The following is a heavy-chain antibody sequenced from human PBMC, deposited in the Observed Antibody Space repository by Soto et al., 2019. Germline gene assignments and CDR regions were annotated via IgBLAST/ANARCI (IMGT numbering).Heavy chain of an antibody. Sequence: DVQLSESGGGLVQSGGSLRLSCAASGFSFSSYAMSWVRQAPGKGLEWVSTISGSDGKTYYADSVKGRFSISRDTSKNTLYLQMNSLRVDDTAVYYCAWTLAFCGGNCYLPNFDTWGQGTLVIVSS. J-gene: IGHJ4*02. CDR1: GFSFSSYA. D-gene: IGHD2-21*01. V-gene: IGHV3-23*01. CDR3: AWTLAFCGGNCYLPNFDT. CDR2: ISGSDGKT.